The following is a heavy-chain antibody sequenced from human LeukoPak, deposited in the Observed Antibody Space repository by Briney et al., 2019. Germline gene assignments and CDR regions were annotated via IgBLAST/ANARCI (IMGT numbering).Heavy chain of an antibody. CDR3: AKGGKWDVTPFDY. J-gene: IGHJ4*02. V-gene: IGHV3-23*01. CDR2: ISGGGGST. Sequence: GGSLRLSCVDSGFTFTNAWMNWVRQAPGKGLEWVSTISGGGGSTYYADSVKGRFIISRDNSKHTLYLQVNSLRAEDTAVYYCAKGGKWDVTPFDYWGQGTLVTVSS. D-gene: IGHD1-26*01. CDR1: GFTFTNAW.